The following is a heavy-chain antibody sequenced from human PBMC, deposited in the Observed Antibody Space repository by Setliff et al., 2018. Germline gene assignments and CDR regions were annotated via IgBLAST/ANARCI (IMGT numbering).Heavy chain of an antibody. V-gene: IGHV4-31*03. CDR2: IYYGGST. D-gene: IGHD4-17*01. CDR3: ARGRGATVGYYYYYYMDV. J-gene: IGHJ6*03. Sequence: SETLSLTCTVSGDSIRRGDYWSWIRQHPGKGLEWIGYIYYGGSTYYNPSLKSRVTISVDTSKNQFSLKLSSVTAADTAVYNCARGRGATVGYYYYYYMDVWGKGTTVTVSS. CDR1: GDSIRRGDY.